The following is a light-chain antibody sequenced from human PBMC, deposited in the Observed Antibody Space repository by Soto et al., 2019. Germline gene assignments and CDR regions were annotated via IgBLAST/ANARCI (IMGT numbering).Light chain of an antibody. V-gene: IGKV3-20*01. CDR3: QQYETSPPLT. CDR2: GAS. CDR1: QSVSSSY. J-gene: IGKJ4*01. Sequence: EIVLTQSPGTLSLSPGEIATLSCRASQSVSSSYLGWYQQKPGQAPRLLIYGASSRATGIPDRFSGSGSGTDFTLTISRLEPEDFAVYYCQQYETSPPLTFGGGTKVEIK.